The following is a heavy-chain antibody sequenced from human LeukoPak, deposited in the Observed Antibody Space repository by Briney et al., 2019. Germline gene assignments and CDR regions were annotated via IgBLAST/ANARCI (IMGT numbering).Heavy chain of an antibody. V-gene: IGHV1-69*04. D-gene: IGHD1-1*01. CDR2: IIPILGIA. CDR1: GGTFSSYA. J-gene: IGHJ4*02. CDR3: ASSKSGTTLLDY. Sequence: VASVTVSCKASGGTFSSYAISWVRQAPGQGLEWMGRIIPILGIANYAQKFQGRVTITADKSTSTAYMELSSLRSEDTAVYYCASSKSGTTLLDYWGQGTLVTVSS.